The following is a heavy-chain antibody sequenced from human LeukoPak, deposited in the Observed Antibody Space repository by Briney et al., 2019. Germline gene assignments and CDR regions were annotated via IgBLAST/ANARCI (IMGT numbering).Heavy chain of an antibody. V-gene: IGHV4-4*07. Sequence: PSETLSLTCTVSGGSISSYYWSWIRQPAGQGLEWIGRIYTSGSTNYNPSLKSRVTMSVGTSKNQFSLRLSSVTAADAAVYYCARSGSYPNWFDPWGQGTLVTVSS. J-gene: IGHJ5*02. D-gene: IGHD1-26*01. CDR3: ARSGSYPNWFDP. CDR2: IYTSGST. CDR1: GGSISSYY.